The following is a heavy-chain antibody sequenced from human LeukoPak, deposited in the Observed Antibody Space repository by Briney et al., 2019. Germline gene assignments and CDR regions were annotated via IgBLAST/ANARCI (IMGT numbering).Heavy chain of an antibody. D-gene: IGHD2-2*01. V-gene: IGHV3-30-3*01. CDR1: GFTFSSYA. Sequence: PGGSLRLSCAASGFTFSSYAMHWVRQAPGKGLEWAAVISYDGSNKYYADSVKGRFTISRDNSKNTLYLQMNSLRAEDTAVYYCAGAIVVVPAASLDYWGQGTLVTVSS. J-gene: IGHJ4*02. CDR2: ISYDGSNK. CDR3: AGAIVVVPAASLDY.